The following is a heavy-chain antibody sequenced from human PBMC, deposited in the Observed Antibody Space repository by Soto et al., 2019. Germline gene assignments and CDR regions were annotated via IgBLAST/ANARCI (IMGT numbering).Heavy chain of an antibody. CDR1: GYTFTGYY. D-gene: IGHD3-3*01. J-gene: IGHJ6*02. CDR3: ARDSEFGVVIDYYYYYGMDV. Sequence: ASVKVSCKASGYTFTGYYMHWVRQAPGQGLEWMGWINPNSGGTNYAQEFQGWVTMTRDTSISTAYMELSRLRSDDTAVYYCARDSEFGVVIDYYYYYGMDVWGQGTTVTVS. CDR2: INPNSGGT. V-gene: IGHV1-2*04.